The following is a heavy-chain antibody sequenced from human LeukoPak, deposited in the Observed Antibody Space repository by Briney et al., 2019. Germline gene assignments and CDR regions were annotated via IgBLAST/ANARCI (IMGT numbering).Heavy chain of an antibody. CDR1: GFIFNYYA. V-gene: IGHV3-23*01. CDR3: AKPRGEEWLVGLYDAFDI. J-gene: IGHJ3*02. D-gene: IGHD6-19*01. Sequence: GGSLRLSCATSGFIFNYYAMSWVRQAPGKGLEWVSVISGSDGSTYYADSVKGRFTISRDNSKNTLYLQMNSLRAEDTAVFYCAKPRGEEWLVGLYDAFDIWGQGTMVTVSS. CDR2: ISGSDGST.